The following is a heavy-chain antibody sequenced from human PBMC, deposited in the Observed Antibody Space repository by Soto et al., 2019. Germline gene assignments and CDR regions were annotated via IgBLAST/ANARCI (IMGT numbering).Heavy chain of an antibody. CDR3: ARERYYDFWSGTLGAFDI. V-gene: IGHV4-30-2*01. J-gene: IGHJ3*02. D-gene: IGHD3-3*01. Sequence: QLQLQESGSGLVKPSQTLSLTCAVSGGSISSGGYSWSWIRQPPGKGLEWIGYIYHSGSTYYNPSLKSRVTISVDRSKNQFSLKLSSVTAADTAVYYCARERYYDFWSGTLGAFDIWGQGTMVTVSS. CDR1: GGSISSGGYS. CDR2: IYHSGST.